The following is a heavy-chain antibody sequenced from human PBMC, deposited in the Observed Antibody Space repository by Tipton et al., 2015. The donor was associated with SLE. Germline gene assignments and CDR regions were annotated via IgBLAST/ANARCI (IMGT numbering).Heavy chain of an antibody. CDR3: ARGGEAVACTSYFQH. CDR1: GGSISSSSYY. Sequence: TLSLTCTVSGGSISSSSYYWGWIRQPPGKGLEWIGSIYYSGSTYYNPSLKSRVTISVDTSKNQFSLKLSSVTAADTAVYYCARGGEAVACTSYFQHWGQGTLVTVSS. D-gene: IGHD6-19*01. CDR2: IYYSGST. V-gene: IGHV4-39*07. J-gene: IGHJ1*01.